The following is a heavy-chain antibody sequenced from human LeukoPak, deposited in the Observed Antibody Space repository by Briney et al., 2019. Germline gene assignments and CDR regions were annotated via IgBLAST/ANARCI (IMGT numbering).Heavy chain of an antibody. CDR3: AREEMATIRIDY. D-gene: IGHD5-24*01. V-gene: IGHV3-21*01. CDR1: GFTFSSYS. CDR2: ISSSSYI. J-gene: IGHJ4*02. Sequence: GGSLRLSCAASGFTFSSYSMNWVRQAPGKGLEWVSSISSSSYIYYADSVKGRFTISRDNAKNSLYLQMNSLRAEDTAVYYCAREEMATIRIDYWGQGTLVTVSS.